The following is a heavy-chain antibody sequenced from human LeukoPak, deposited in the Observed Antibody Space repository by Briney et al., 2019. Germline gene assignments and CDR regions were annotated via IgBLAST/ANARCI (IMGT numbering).Heavy chain of an antibody. CDR2: INHSGST. D-gene: IGHD5-24*01. V-gene: IGHV4-34*01. Sequence: SETLSLTCAVYGGSFSGYYWSWIRQPPGKGLEWIGEINHSGSTNYNPSLKSRVTISVDTSKNQFSLKLSSVTAADTAVYYCARASWRDGYNFDYWGQGTLVTVSS. CDR3: ARASWRDGYNFDY. J-gene: IGHJ4*02. CDR1: GGSFSGYY.